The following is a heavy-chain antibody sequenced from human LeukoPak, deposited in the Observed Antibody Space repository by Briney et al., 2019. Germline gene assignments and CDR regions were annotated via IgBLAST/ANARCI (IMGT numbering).Heavy chain of an antibody. CDR1: GYTFTSYG. Sequence: RASVKVSCKASGYTFTSYGISWVGQAPGQGLEWMGWISAYNGNTNYAQKLQGRVTMTTDTSTSTAYMELRSLRSDDTAVYYCARDRSMTTVVTGGYWGQGTLVTVSS. D-gene: IGHD4-23*01. CDR2: ISAYNGNT. CDR3: ARDRSMTTVVTGGY. J-gene: IGHJ4*02. V-gene: IGHV1-18*01.